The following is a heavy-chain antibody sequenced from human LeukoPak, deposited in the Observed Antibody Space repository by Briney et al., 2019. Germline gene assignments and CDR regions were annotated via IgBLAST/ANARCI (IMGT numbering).Heavy chain of an antibody. CDR2: ISRSGVAT. Sequence: GGSLRLSCAASGFTFTSFAMSWVRQAPGKGVEWVSTISRSGVATYYANSVKGRFTISRDNSKNTVYVQMNSLRAEDTAIYYCAKHSHDGSAPYYEVQLDYWGQGTLVTVSS. J-gene: IGHJ4*02. CDR3: AKHSHDGSAPYYEVQLDY. V-gene: IGHV3-23*01. CDR1: GFTFTSFA. D-gene: IGHD3-22*01.